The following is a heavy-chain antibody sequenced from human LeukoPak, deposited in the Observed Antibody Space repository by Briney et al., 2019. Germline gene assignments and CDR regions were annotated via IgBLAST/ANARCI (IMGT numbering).Heavy chain of an antibody. J-gene: IGHJ1*01. CDR2: IYPGDSDT. CDR3: ARPLYCSGGSCYSTH. V-gene: IGHV5-51*01. Sequence: GESLPISCKGPGYSFTSYWIGWVRQMPGKGLEWMGIIYPGDSDTRYSPSFQGQVTISADKSISTAYLQWSSLKASDTAIYYCARPLYCSGGSCYSTHWGQGTLVTVSS. CDR1: GYSFTSYW. D-gene: IGHD2-15*01.